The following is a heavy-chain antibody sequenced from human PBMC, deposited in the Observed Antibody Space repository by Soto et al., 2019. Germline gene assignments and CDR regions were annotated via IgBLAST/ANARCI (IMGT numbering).Heavy chain of an antibody. V-gene: IGHV1-69*02. CDR3: ANRGYSYGFVIY. D-gene: IGHD5-18*01. CDR2: IIPMLGIA. J-gene: IGHJ4*02. Sequence: QVQLVQSGAEVKKPGSSVKVSCKASGGTFSIYTFSWVRQALGQGLEWMGRIIPMLGIANYAQKFQGRVTITAAKSTSTAYRELSSLRSYDTDVYYCANRGYSYGFVIYWGQVTLVTVSS. CDR1: GGTFSIYT.